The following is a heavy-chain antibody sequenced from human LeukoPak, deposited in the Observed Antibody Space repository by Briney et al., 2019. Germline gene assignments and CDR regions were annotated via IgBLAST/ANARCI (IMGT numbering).Heavy chain of an antibody. J-gene: IGHJ4*02. CDR2: IWYVGSNK. CDR1: GFTFSSYG. D-gene: IGHD3-16*01. CDR3: ARDPVKTGWSWGFDY. V-gene: IGHV3-33*01. Sequence: GGSLRLSCAASGFTFSSYGMHWVRQAPGKGLEWVAVIWYVGSNKYYADSVKGRFTISRDNSKNTLYLQMNSLRAEDTAVYYCARDPVKTGWSWGFDYWGQGTLVTVSS.